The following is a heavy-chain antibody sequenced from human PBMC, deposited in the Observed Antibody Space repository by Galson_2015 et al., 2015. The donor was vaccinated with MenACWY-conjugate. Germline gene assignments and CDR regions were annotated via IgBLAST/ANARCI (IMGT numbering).Heavy chain of an antibody. Sequence: QSGAEVKKPGESLKMSFQGSGYDFSDFWIGWVRQMPGKGLEWMGIIYPGDFDTRYSPSFQGQVTVSADKATSAAYLQWNNLKASDTATYYCARGGRGPAASFHYWGQGTLVTVSS. V-gene: IGHV5-51*01. CDR3: ARGGRGPAASFHY. J-gene: IGHJ4*02. CDR1: GYDFSDFW. D-gene: IGHD2-2*01. CDR2: IYPGDFDT.